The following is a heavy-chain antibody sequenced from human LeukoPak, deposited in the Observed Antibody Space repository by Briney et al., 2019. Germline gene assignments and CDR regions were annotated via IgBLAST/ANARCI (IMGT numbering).Heavy chain of an antibody. CDR2: MKSIVDGGTT. J-gene: IGHJ4*02. V-gene: IGHV3-15*01. CDR1: GFIFSNAW. D-gene: IGHD1-26*01. CDR3: ITVKPYRGLRTFDY. Sequence: GGSLRLSCAGTGFIFSNAWMGWVRQAPGKGLEWVGRMKSIVDGGTTDYAATVKGRFAISRDDSKTTLFLQMHSLKTEDTAVYYCITVKPYRGLRTFDYWGQGTLVTVSS.